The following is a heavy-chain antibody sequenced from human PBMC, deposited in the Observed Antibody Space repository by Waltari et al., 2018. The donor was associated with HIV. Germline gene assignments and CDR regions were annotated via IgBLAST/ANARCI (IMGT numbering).Heavy chain of an antibody. Sequence: EVHEVDSGGHLVQPGRSRTPSCAHSGIGVSSNYMNWVRRALRKGRGLVEVLYMDDTAQDADFAKGRFIITRDNSKNTVYLEMKYLRPEDTAIYYCAKGVKYYDFGGGYWESAPWGQGTLVTVSS. J-gene: IGHJ5*02. V-gene: IGHV3-66*02. CDR2: LYMDDTA. CDR3: AKGVKYYDFGGGYWESAP. CDR1: GIGVSSNY. D-gene: IGHD3-3*01.